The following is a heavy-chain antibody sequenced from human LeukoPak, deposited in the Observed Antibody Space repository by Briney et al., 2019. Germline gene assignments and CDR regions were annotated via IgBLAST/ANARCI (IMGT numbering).Heavy chain of an antibody. CDR3: AKDLASGRAHYFDY. CDR2: ISGSGGST. Sequence: GGSLRLSCAASGFTFSSYAMSWVPQAPGKGLEWVSAISGSGGSTYYADSVKGRFTISRDNSKNTLYLQMNSLRAEDTAVYYCAKDLASGRAHYFDYWGQGTLVTVSS. D-gene: IGHD6-13*01. CDR1: GFTFSSYA. V-gene: IGHV3-23*01. J-gene: IGHJ4*02.